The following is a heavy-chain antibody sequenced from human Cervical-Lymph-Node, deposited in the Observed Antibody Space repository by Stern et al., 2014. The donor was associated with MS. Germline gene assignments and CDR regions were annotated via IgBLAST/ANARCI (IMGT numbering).Heavy chain of an antibody. CDR2: IYSSNNV. CDR3: TIEMAARRFDP. V-gene: IGHV3-66*01. CDR1: GVSVSASY. J-gene: IGHJ5*02. Sequence: EVQLVESGGGLVQPGGSLRLSCTASGVSVSASYMTWVRQAPGKGLEWVALIYSSNNVNYGASVKGRFTIARVSSKNTVHLQMNSLRVEDTGVYYCTIEMAARRFDPWGQGTLVAVSS. D-gene: IGHD6-6*01.